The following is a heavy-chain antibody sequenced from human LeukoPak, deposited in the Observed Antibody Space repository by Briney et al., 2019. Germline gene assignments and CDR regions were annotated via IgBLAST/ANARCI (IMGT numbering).Heavy chain of an antibody. CDR2: TRSKANSYTT. J-gene: IGHJ4*02. CDR3: ARSHSGRYYFDY. D-gene: IGHD1-26*01. Sequence: GGSLRLSCAASGFTFSDHYMDWVRQAPGKGLEWVGRTRSKANSYTTEYAASVKGRFTISRDDSKNSLYLQVNSLKTEDTAVYYCARSHSGRYYFDYWGQGTLVTVSS. V-gene: IGHV3-72*01. CDR1: GFTFSDHY.